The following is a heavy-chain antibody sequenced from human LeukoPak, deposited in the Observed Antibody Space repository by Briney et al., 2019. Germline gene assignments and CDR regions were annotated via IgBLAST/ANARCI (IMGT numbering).Heavy chain of an antibody. CDR3: AKDPRSIAALGEDY. Sequence: GGSLRLSCAASGFTFSGYAMSWVRQAPGKGLEWVSAISGSGGSTYYADSVKGRFTISRDNSKNTLYLQMNSLRAEDTAVYYCAKDPRSIAALGEDYWGQGTLVTVSS. V-gene: IGHV3-23*01. J-gene: IGHJ4*02. CDR1: GFTFSGYA. CDR2: ISGSGGST. D-gene: IGHD6-6*01.